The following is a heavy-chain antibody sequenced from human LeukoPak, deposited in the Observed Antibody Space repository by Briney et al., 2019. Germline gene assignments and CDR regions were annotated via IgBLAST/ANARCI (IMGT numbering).Heavy chain of an antibody. Sequence: XGSLRLSCAASEFTLSSYWMAWVRQAPGKGLAWVANIKQDGSEKYYVDSVKGRFTISRDNARNSLYLQMNNLRAEDTAIFYCARVNPLMAPGAFDIWGQGTMVAVSS. CDR2: IKQDGSEK. CDR3: ARVNPLMAPGAFDI. CDR1: EFTLSSYW. D-gene: IGHD2-8*01. J-gene: IGHJ3*02. V-gene: IGHV3-7*01.